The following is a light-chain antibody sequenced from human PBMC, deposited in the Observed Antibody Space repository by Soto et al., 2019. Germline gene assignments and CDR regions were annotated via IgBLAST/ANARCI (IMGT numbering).Light chain of an antibody. J-gene: IGLJ1*01. CDR3: NSYTTSRTYV. CDR1: SSDVGGYNY. CDR2: DVS. V-gene: IGLV2-14*01. Sequence: QSALTQPASVSGSPGQSITISCTGTSSDVGGYNYVSWYQQHPGKAPKLMIYDVSNRPSGVSNRFSGSKSGNTASLTISGLQAEAEADYYCNSYTTSRTYVFGTGTKLTVL.